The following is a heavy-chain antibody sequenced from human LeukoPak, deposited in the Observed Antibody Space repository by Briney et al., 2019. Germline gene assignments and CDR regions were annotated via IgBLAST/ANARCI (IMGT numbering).Heavy chain of an antibody. Sequence: GGSLRLSCAASGFTFSSYSMNWVRQAPGKGLEWVSVIYSGGSTYYSDSVKGRFTISRDNSKNTVYLQMNNLRVEDTAVYYCARGEVVAARFDFWGQGTLVTVSS. D-gene: IGHD2-15*01. V-gene: IGHV3-53*01. CDR1: GFTFSSYS. CDR3: ARGEVVAARFDF. J-gene: IGHJ4*02. CDR2: IYSGGST.